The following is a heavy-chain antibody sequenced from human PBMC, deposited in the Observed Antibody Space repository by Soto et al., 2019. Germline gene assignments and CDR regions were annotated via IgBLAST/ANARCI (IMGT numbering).Heavy chain of an antibody. V-gene: IGHV3-7*04. CDR3: ARASDRSWSRPRDGLDV. Sequence: PGGSLRLSCAASGFTFSSYWLSWVRQAPGKGLEWVANIKQDGSEKYYADSVTGRFTISRDNANSSLFLQLNSLRAEDTAVYFCARASDRSWSRPRDGLDVWGQGTTVTVSS. J-gene: IGHJ6*02. CDR2: IKQDGSEK. CDR1: GFTFSSYW. D-gene: IGHD6-13*01.